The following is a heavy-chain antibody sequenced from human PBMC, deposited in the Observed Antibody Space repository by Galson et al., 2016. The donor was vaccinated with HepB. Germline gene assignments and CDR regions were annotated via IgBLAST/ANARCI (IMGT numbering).Heavy chain of an antibody. CDR3: VRDSYYDSST. Sequence: SLRFSCAGSGFAFSNYWMHWVRQIPGKGLVWVSTTNSPESIKAYADSVKGRFTISRDNSKNTLYLQMNSLRAEDTAVYYCVRDSYYDSSTWGQGTLVTVSS. V-gene: IGHV3-74*01. D-gene: IGHD3-22*01. J-gene: IGHJ4*02. CDR2: TNSPESIK. CDR1: GFAFSNYW.